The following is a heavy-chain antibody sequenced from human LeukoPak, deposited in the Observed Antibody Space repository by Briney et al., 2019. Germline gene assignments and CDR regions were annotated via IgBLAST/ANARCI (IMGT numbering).Heavy chain of an antibody. Sequence: SVKVSCKASGGTYSSYTISWVRQAPGRGLEWMGRIIPILGIANYAQKFQGRVTITADKSTSTAYMELSSLRSEDTAVYYCARDLGGYSYGGYYYYGMDVWGQGTTVTVSS. D-gene: IGHD5-18*01. V-gene: IGHV1-69*04. CDR3: ARDLGGYSYGGYYYYGMDV. J-gene: IGHJ6*02. CDR1: GGTYSSYT. CDR2: IIPILGIA.